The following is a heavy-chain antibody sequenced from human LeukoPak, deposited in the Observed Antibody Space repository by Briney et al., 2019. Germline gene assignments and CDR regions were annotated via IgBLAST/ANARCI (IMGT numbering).Heavy chain of an antibody. Sequence: PGGSLRLSCAASGFTLSSYAMSWVRQAPGKGLEWVSAISGSGASTYYADSVKGRFTISRDNSKNTLYLQMNSLRAEDTAVYYCAKHPSGYPNGGFDYWGQGTLVTVSS. CDR1: GFTLSSYA. D-gene: IGHD6-13*01. CDR3: AKHPSGYPNGGFDY. J-gene: IGHJ4*02. V-gene: IGHV3-23*01. CDR2: ISGSGAST.